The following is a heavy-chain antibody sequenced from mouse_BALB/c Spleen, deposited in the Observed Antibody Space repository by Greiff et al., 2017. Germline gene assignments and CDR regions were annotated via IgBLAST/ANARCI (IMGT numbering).Heavy chain of an antibody. CDR1: GYTFTEYT. CDR3: ARDYYGSSFAY. V-gene: IGHV1-20*02. CDR2: INPYNGDT. D-gene: IGHD1-1*01. J-gene: IGHJ3*01. Sequence: EVQLQQSGPELVKPGASVKISCKTSGYTFTEYTMHWVMQSHGKSLEWIGRINPYNGDTFYNQKFKGKATLTVDKSSSTAHMELRSLASEDSAVYYCARDYYGSSFAYWGQGTLVTVSA.